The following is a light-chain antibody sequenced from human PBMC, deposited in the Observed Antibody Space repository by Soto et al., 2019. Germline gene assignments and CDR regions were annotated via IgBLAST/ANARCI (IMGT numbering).Light chain of an antibody. CDR3: QQYYSYPHT. Sequence: AIRMTQSPSSFSASTGDRVTITCRASQGISSYLAWYQQKPGKAPKLLIYAASTLQSGVPSRFSGSGSGTDFTLTISCLQSEDFAHYYCQQYYSYPHTFGQGTKVEIK. CDR1: QGISSY. CDR2: AAS. J-gene: IGKJ1*01. V-gene: IGKV1-8*01.